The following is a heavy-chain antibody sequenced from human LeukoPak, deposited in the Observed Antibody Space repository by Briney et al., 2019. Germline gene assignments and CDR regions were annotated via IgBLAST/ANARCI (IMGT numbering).Heavy chain of an antibody. J-gene: IGHJ6*03. Sequence: PSETLSLTCTVSGGSISSYYWSWIRQPAGKGLEWIGRIYTSGSTNYNPSLKSRVTMSVDTSKNQFSLKLSSVTAADTAVYYCARVGRTAPWVPHYYYYYYYMDVWGKGTTVTVSS. CDR2: IYTSGST. CDR3: ARVGRTAPWVPHYYYYYYYMDV. V-gene: IGHV4-4*07. D-gene: IGHD1-1*01. CDR1: GGSISSYY.